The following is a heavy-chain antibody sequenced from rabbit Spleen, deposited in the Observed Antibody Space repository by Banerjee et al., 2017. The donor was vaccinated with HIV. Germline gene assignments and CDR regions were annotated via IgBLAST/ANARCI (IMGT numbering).Heavy chain of an antibody. J-gene: IGHJ6*01. CDR1: GFAFRNKAV. D-gene: IGHD8-1*01. Sequence: QEQLEESGGGLVKPEGSLTLTCKASGFAFRNKAVKYCLRHAPGKGLEWIACINAVTGKAVYASWAKGRFTFSKTSSTTVTLQMTSLTAADTATYFCARDTGTSFSSYGMDLWGPGTLVTVS. CDR3: ARDTGTSFSSYGMDL. CDR2: INAVTGKA. V-gene: IGHV1S45*01.